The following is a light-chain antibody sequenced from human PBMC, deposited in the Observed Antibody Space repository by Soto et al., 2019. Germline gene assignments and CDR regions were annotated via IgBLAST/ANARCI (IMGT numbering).Light chain of an antibody. Sequence: EVVLTQSPGTLSLSPGERATLSCRASQSVSSNFLAWYQQKPGQAPRLLISGASSRASGIPDRFSGRGSGTDFTLTISRLEPEDFAVYYCQQYGSAITFGQGTRLEIK. J-gene: IGKJ5*01. CDR2: GAS. CDR1: QSVSSNF. CDR3: QQYGSAIT. V-gene: IGKV3-20*01.